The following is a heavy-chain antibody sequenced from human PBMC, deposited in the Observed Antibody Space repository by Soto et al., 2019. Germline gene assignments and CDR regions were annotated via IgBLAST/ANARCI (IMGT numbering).Heavy chain of an antibody. J-gene: IGHJ5*02. Sequence: PGGSLRLSCAASGFTVSSSYMSWVRQAPGKGLEWVSVIYSGGRTAYADSVKGRFTMSRDNFKNTLYLQMNTLRAEDTAVYYCARDSGESWGQGTLVTVSS. CDR2: IYSGGRT. CDR3: ARDSGES. CDR1: GFTVSSSY. V-gene: IGHV3-53*01. D-gene: IGHD3-10*01.